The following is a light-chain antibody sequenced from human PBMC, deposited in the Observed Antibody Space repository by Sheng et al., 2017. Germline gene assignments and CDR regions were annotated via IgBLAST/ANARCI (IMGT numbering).Light chain of an antibody. CDR1: QDIKKY. CDR2: DSS. V-gene: IGKV1-33*01. J-gene: IGKJ3*01. CDR3: QHYANLPFT. Sequence: DIQMTQSPSSLSASVGDRVTITCRASQDIKKYLNWYQQKPGKAPKLLIYDSSNLETGVPSRFRGSGSGTEFTFTISSLHPDDIATYSCQHYANLPFTFGPGTRVDIK.